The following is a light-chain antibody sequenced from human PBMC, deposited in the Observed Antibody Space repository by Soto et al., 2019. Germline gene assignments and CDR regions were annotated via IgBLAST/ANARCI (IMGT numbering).Light chain of an antibody. J-gene: IGKJ1*01. Sequence: ALQMTQSPSSLSASVGDRVTITCRASQDIRTELGWYQQKPGKAPKLLIYGATTLQSGVPSRFSGSGSGTDFPFPISALQPEDFETYYCLQDYNYPRTFGQGTKVEVK. CDR3: LQDYNYPRT. V-gene: IGKV1-6*01. CDR1: QDIRTE. CDR2: GAT.